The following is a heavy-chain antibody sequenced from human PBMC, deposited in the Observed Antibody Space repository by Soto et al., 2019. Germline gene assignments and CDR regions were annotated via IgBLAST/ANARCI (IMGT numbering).Heavy chain of an antibody. CDR3: ARAFSSSSFDY. V-gene: IGHV4-34*01. Sequence: SETLSLTCAVYGGSFSGYYWSWIRQPPGKGLEWIGEINHSGSTNYNPSLKSRVTISVDTSKNQFSLKLSSVTAADTAVYYCARAFSSSSFDYWGQGTLVTVSS. D-gene: IGHD6-13*01. CDR1: GGSFSGYY. CDR2: INHSGST. J-gene: IGHJ4*02.